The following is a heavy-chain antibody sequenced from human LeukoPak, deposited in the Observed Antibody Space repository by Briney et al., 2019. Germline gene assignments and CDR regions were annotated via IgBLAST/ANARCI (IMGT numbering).Heavy chain of an antibody. D-gene: IGHD5-18*01. CDR2: IYGGGST. J-gene: IGHJ4*02. Sequence: GGSLRLSCAASGFTVSSNFMSWVRQAPGKGLEWVSVIYGGGSTYYADSVKGRFTISRDTSKNTLYLQMNSLRAEDTAVYYCARAGYSYAYAVDSWGRGTLVTVSS. CDR3: ARAGYSYAYAVDS. CDR1: GFTVSSNF. V-gene: IGHV3-53*01.